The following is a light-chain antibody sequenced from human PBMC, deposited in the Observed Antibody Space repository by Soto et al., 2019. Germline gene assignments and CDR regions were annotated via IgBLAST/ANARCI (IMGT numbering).Light chain of an antibody. V-gene: IGKV3-20*01. Sequence: EIVLTQSPGTLSLSPGERATLCFWASQSVSSSYLAWYQQKPGQAPRLLIYGASSRATGIPDRFSGSGSGTDFTLTISRLEPEDFAVYYCQQYGSSPRTFGQGTKVDIK. CDR3: QQYGSSPRT. CDR2: GAS. J-gene: IGKJ1*01. CDR1: QSVSSSY.